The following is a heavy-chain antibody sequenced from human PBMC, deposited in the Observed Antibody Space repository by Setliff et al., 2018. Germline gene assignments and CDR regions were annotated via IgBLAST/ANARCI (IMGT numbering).Heavy chain of an antibody. CDR3: ARGRGPDIVVTIPGDY. V-gene: IGHV1-18*01. D-gene: IGHD2-15*01. Sequence: ASVKVSCKASGYNFITLGINWVRQAPGQGLEWVGWISPYSGKTDYAQKFQGRVIMTIDPSATTAYMELKALRSDDTAVYYCARGRGPDIVVTIPGDYWGQGTQVTVSS. J-gene: IGHJ4*02. CDR2: ISPYSGKT. CDR1: GYNFITLG.